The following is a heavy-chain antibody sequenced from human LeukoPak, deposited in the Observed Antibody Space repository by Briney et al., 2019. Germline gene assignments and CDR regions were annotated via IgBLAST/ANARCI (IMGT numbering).Heavy chain of an antibody. D-gene: IGHD2-2*01. CDR3: ARDEDGHCSSTSCLEFDY. V-gene: IGHV1-46*01. CDR2: INPSGGNT. Sequence: ASVKVSCKASGYSFTTYYMHWVRQAPGQGLEWMGIINPSGGNTNYAQKLQGRVTMTTDTSTSTAYMELRSLRSDDTAVYYCARDEDGHCSSTSCLEFDYWGQGTLVTVSS. J-gene: IGHJ4*02. CDR1: GYSFTTYY.